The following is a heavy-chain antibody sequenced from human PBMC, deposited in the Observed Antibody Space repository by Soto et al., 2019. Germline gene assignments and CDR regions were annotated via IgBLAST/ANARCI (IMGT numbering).Heavy chain of an antibody. J-gene: IGHJ6*02. CDR3: ARPGDGDDYYYYGMDV. Sequence: GESLKISCKGSGYSFTSYWIGWVRQMPGKGLEWMGIIYPGDSDTRYSPSFQGQVTISADKSISTAYLQWSSLKASDTATYYCARPGDGDDYYYYGMDVWGQGTTVTVSS. CDR1: GYSFTSYW. V-gene: IGHV5-51*01. CDR2: IYPGDSDT. D-gene: IGHD4-17*01.